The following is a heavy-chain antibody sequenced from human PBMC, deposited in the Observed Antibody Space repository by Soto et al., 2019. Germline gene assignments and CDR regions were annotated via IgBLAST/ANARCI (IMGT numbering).Heavy chain of an antibody. V-gene: IGHV4-38-2*02. CDR2: IYHSGST. J-gene: IGHJ3*01. CDR1: GYSISSGYY. D-gene: IGHD3-22*01. CDR3: ARDYYDSSGYFIFGDAFDV. Sequence: SETLSRTCAVSGYSISSGYYWGWIRQPPGKGLEWIGSIYHSGSTYYNPSLKSRVTISVDTSKNQFSLKLSSVTAADTAVYYCARDYYDSSGYFIFGDAFDVWGQGTMVTLSS.